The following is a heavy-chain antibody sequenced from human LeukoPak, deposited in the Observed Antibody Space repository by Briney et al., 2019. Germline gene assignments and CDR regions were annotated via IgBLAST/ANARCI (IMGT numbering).Heavy chain of an antibody. Sequence: ASVKVSCKASGYTFTSYDINWVRQATGQGLEWMGWMYPNSGNTGYAQKFQGRVTMTRNTSISTAYMELSSLRSEDTAVYYCARGRESSWYFLYYYYYMDVWGKGTTVTVSS. V-gene: IGHV1-8*01. CDR1: GYTFTSYD. D-gene: IGHD6-13*01. CDR2: MYPNSGNT. CDR3: ARGRESSWYFLYYYYYMDV. J-gene: IGHJ6*03.